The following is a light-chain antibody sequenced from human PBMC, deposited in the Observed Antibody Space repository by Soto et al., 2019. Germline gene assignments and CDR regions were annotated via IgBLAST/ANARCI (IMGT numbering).Light chain of an antibody. V-gene: IGKV1-39*01. CDR3: QQSYSTLTWT. J-gene: IGKJ1*01. CDR1: QSITSY. Sequence: DIQMTQSPSSLSASVGDLVTITCPASQSITSYLNGYQQKPGKAPKLLIYAASSLQSGVPSRFSGSGSGTDFTLTISSLQPEDFATYYCQQSYSTLTWTFGEGTKVEIK. CDR2: AAS.